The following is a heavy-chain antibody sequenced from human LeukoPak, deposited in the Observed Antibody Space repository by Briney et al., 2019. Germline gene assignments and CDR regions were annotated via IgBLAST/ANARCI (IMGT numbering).Heavy chain of an antibody. CDR1: GGSISSYY. J-gene: IGHJ3*02. D-gene: IGHD3-3*01. V-gene: IGHV4-59*01. CDR2: IYYSGST. CDR3: ARASITIFGVVPNAFDI. Sequence: SETLSLTCTVSGGSISSYYGGWIRQPPGKGLEWIGYIYYSGSTNYNPSLKSRVTISVDTSKNQFSLKLSSVTAADTAVYYCARASITIFGVVPNAFDIWGQGTMVTVSS.